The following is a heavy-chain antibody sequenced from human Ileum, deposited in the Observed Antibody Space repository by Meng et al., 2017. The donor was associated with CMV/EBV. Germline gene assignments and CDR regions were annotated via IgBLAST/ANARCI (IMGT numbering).Heavy chain of an antibody. Sequence: SLRLSCVASGFSFSSYWMHWVRQVPGKGLVWVSRINSDGSTTTYADSVKGRFTISRDNAKNTLYLQMDSLTAEDTAVYYCGRQYDFWGQGTLVTVSS. CDR3: GRQYDF. D-gene: IGHD3-3*01. V-gene: IGHV3-74*01. CDR1: GFSFSSYW. CDR2: INSDGSTT. J-gene: IGHJ4*02.